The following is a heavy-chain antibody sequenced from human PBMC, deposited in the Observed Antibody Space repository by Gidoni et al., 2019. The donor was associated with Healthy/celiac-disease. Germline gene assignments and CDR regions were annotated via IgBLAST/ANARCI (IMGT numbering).Heavy chain of an antibody. D-gene: IGHD3-3*01. CDR3: ARWEPETYYDFWSGSNWFDP. V-gene: IGHV1-18*01. CDR1: GYTFTSYG. J-gene: IGHJ5*02. CDR2: ISAYNGNT. Sequence: QVQLVQSGAEVKKPGASVKVSCKASGYTFTSYGISWVRQAPGQGLEWMGWISAYNGNTNYAQKLQGRVTMTTDTSTSTAYMELRSLRSDDTAVYYCARWEPETYYDFWSGSNWFDPWGQGTLVTVSS.